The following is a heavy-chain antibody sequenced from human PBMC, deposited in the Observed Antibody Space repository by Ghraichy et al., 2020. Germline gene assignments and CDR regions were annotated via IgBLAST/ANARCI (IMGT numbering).Heavy chain of an antibody. CDR3: ARQDCRRTSSYTSYYYYGMDV. D-gene: IGHD2-2*02. CDR1: RDAFTGYY. CDR2: INPNSGGT. Sequence: ASVKVSCKAPRDAFTGYYIHWVRQAPGQGLEWMGWINPNSGGTNYAQKFQGRVTMTTDTSISTAYMELSRLRSDDTAVYYCARQDCRRTSSYTSYYYYGMDVGGQGTTVTVSS. V-gene: IGHV1-2*02. J-gene: IGHJ6*02.